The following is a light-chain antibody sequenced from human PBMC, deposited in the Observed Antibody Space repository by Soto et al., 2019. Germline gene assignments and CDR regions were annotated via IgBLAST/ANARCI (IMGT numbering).Light chain of an antibody. Sequence: DIQMTQSPSTLSASVGDRVTITCRASQSISSWLAWYQQKPGKAPKLLIYVASSLESGVPSRFSGSGSGTEFTLTISSLQPDDSATYYCQQYNSYSPTFGQGTKVEIK. CDR2: VAS. V-gene: IGKV1-5*01. CDR3: QQYNSYSPT. CDR1: QSISSW. J-gene: IGKJ1*01.